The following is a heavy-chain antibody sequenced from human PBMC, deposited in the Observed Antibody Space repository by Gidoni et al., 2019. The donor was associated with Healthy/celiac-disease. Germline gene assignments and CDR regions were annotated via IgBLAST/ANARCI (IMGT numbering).Heavy chain of an antibody. CDR3: ARTTVTPHYYYMDV. V-gene: IGHV3-23*01. CDR1: GFTFSIYA. J-gene: IGHJ6*03. Sequence: EVQLLESGGGLVPPGGSLRLSCAASGFTFSIYAMSWVRQAPGKGLEWVSASSGSGGSTYYADSVKGRFTISRDNSKNTLYLQMNSLRAEDTAVYYCARTTVTPHYYYMDVWGKGTTVTVSS. CDR2: SSGSGGST. D-gene: IGHD4-17*01.